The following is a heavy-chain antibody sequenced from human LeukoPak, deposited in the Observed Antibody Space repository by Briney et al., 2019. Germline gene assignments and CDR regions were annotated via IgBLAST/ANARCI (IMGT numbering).Heavy chain of an antibody. D-gene: IGHD6-19*01. CDR2: ISSSATYT. Sequence: GGSLRLSCVASGFTFSSYSMNWVRQAPGKGLEWVSSISSSATYTYYADSVRGRFTISRDNAKESLYLQMNSLRADDTALYYCARDSTADLDYWGQGTLVTVSS. CDR3: ARDSTADLDY. CDR1: GFTFSSYS. J-gene: IGHJ4*02. V-gene: IGHV3-21*01.